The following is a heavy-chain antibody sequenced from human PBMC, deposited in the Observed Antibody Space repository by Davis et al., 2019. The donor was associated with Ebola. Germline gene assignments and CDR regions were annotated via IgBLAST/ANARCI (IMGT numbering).Heavy chain of an antibody. Sequence: GESLKISCAASGFTFSGSAMHWVRQASGKGLEWVGRIRSKANSYATAYAASVKGRFTISRDDSKNTAYLQMNSLKTEDTAVYYCTLNAQLVQGEDYWGQGTLVTVSS. CDR3: TLNAQLVQGEDY. J-gene: IGHJ4*02. CDR1: GFTFSGSA. D-gene: IGHD6-6*01. CDR2: IRSKANSYAT. V-gene: IGHV3-73*01.